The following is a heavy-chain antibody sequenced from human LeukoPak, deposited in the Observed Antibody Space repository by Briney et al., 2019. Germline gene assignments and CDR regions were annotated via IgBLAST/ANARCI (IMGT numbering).Heavy chain of an antibody. D-gene: IGHD4-11*01. V-gene: IGHV3-74*01. CDR1: GFSFSDYW. J-gene: IGHJ6*04. Sequence: PGGSLTLSCAASGFSFSDYWMVWVRQAPGKALVWVSNIKTDGSVTNYADSVKGRSTISRDNAKNTLYLQMNSLRAEDTAVYYCGRDNNYKVDVWGKGPTVTVSS. CDR3: GRDNNYKVDV. CDR2: IKTDGSVT.